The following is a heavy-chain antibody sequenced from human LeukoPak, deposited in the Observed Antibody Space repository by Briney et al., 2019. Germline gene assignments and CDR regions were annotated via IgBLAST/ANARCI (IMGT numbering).Heavy chain of an antibody. CDR1: GGSFSGYY. CDR3: ARVGERIAIFGVVTTPPDY. V-gene: IGHV4-34*01. J-gene: IGHJ4*02. Sequence: SETLSLTCAVYGGSFSGYYWSWIRQPPGKGLEWIGEINHSGSTNYNPSLKSRVTISVDTSKNQFSLKLSSVTAADTAVYYCARVGERIAIFGVVTTPPDYWGQGTLVTVSS. D-gene: IGHD3-3*01. CDR2: INHSGST.